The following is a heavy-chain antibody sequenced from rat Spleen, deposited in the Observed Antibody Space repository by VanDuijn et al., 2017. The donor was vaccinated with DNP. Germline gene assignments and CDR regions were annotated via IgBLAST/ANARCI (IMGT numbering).Heavy chain of an antibody. D-gene: IGHD1-2*01. CDR1: GFSLTDYR. CDR2: ISSGGST. V-gene: IGHV2-19*01. Sequence: QVQLKESGPGMVQPSQTLSLNCTVSGFSLTDYRVHWVRQPPGKVLEWIAAISSGGSTYYNSAFKSRLSISRDTSKSQVFLKMTSLQTEDTAIYYCTRDRAYYSSYIYGYAMDAWGQGSSVTVSS. J-gene: IGHJ4*01. CDR3: TRDRAYYSSYIYGYAMDA.